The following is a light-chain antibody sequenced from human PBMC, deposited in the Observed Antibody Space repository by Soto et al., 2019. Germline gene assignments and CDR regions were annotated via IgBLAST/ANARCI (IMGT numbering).Light chain of an antibody. CDR2: EVS. CDR1: SSDGGGYNY. CDR3: SSYASSSTS. J-gene: IGLJ1*01. V-gene: IGLV2-14*03. Sequence: QSAVTQPASVSGAPGQSSTISCTGTSSDGGGYNYVSWDQQHPGKPPKLMIYEVSNRPSGVSNRFSGSKSGNTASLTISGLQAADEADYYCSSYASSSTSFGNGTKVTVL.